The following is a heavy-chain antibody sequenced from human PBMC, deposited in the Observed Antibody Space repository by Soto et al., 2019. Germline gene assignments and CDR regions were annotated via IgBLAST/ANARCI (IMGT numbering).Heavy chain of an antibody. CDR3: AREGVVVVVTFSYYYYGMDV. CDR2: INPICGNT. Sequence: ASVKVSCKASGGTFSSYAISWVRQAPGQGLEWMGRINPICGNTNYAQKFQGRVTMTKDTSTSTAYMELRNLRSDDTAVYYCAREGVVVVVTFSYYYYGMDVWGQGTTVTVSS. J-gene: IGHJ6*02. D-gene: IGHD3-22*01. CDR1: GGTFSSYA. V-gene: IGHV1-69*04.